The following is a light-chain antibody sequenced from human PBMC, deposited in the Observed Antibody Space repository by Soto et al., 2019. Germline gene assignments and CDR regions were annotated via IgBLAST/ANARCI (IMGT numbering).Light chain of an antibody. V-gene: IGKV3-20*01. J-gene: IGKJ3*01. CDR1: QTVSNSY. CDR2: DAS. Sequence: EIVLTQSPGTLSLSPGERATLSCRASQTVSNSYLAWYQQKPGQAPRLLIYDASSRATGIPDRFSGSGSGTDFALSSSRLVLADFAVYYWQEYDRSPWFTFSPATKVALK. CDR3: QEYDRSPWFT.